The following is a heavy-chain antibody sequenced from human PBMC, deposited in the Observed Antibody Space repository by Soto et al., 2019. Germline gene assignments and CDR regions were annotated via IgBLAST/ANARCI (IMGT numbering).Heavy chain of an antibody. Sequence: GGSLRLSCAASGFTFSSYAMSWVRQAPGKGLEWVSAISGSGGSTYYADSVKGRFTISRDNSKNTLYLQMNSLRAEDTAVYYCANFALEYYYDSSGYYPPGYFDYWGQGTLVTVSS. J-gene: IGHJ4*02. CDR2: ISGSGGST. CDR3: ANFALEYYYDSSGYYPPGYFDY. CDR1: GFTFSSYA. D-gene: IGHD3-22*01. V-gene: IGHV3-23*01.